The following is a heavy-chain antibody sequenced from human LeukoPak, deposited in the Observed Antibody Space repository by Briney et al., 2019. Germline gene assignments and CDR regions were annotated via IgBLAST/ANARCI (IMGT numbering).Heavy chain of an antibody. CDR1: GFTVSSNY. J-gene: IGHJ3*02. CDR2: IYSGGST. D-gene: IGHD3-10*01. Sequence: GGSLRLSCAASGFTVSSNYMSWVRQAPGKGLEWVSVIYSGGSTYYADSVKGRFTISRDNSKNTLYLQMNSLRAEDTAVYYCAREIRGSGSYYRDDAFDIWGQGTMVTVSS. CDR3: AREIRGSGSYYRDDAFDI. V-gene: IGHV3-66*01.